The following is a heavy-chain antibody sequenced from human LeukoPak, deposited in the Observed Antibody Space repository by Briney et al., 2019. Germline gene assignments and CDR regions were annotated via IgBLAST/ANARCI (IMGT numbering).Heavy chain of an antibody. CDR1: GFTFSSYG. V-gene: IGHV3-30*18. CDR2: ISYDGSNK. J-gene: IGHJ4*02. Sequence: PGGSLRLSCAASGFTFSSYGMHWVRQAPGKGLEWVAVISYDGSNKYYGDSVKGRFTISRDNSKNTLYLQMNSLRAEDTAVYYCAKGGNTYYFDYWGQGTLVTVSS. CDR3: AKGGNTYYFDY. D-gene: IGHD5-18*01.